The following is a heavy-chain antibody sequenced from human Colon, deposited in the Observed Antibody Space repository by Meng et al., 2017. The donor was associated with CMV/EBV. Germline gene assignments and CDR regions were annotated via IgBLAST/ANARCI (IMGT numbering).Heavy chain of an antibody. Sequence: ESLKISCAASGFTFSSYWMSWVRQAPGKGLEWLGYIYYSGRTNYNPSLKSRVTISIDTSKNQFSLTLNSLTAADTAVYYCARDRGLLRWEPLGWFDAWGQGALVTVSS. V-gene: IGHV4-59*01. CDR1: GFTFSSYW. J-gene: IGHJ5*02. CDR2: IYYSGRT. D-gene: IGHD1-26*01. CDR3: ARDRGLLRWEPLGWFDA.